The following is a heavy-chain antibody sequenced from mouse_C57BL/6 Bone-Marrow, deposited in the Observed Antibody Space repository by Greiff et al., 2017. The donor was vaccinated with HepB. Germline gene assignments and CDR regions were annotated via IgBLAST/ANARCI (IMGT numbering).Heavy chain of an antibody. CDR3: VRLYDGYFPYAMDY. D-gene: IGHD2-3*01. V-gene: IGHV10-1*01. CDR2: IRSKSNNYAT. J-gene: IGHJ4*01. Sequence: EVQLKESGGGLVQPKGSLKLSCAASGFSFNTYAMNWVRQAPGKGLEWVARIRSKSNNYATYYADSVKDRFTISRDDSESMLYLQMNNLKTEDTAMYYCVRLYDGYFPYAMDYWGQGTSVTVSS. CDR1: GFSFNTYA.